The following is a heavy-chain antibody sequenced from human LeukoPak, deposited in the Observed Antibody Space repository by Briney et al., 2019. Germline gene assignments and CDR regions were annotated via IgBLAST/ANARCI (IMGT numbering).Heavy chain of an antibody. D-gene: IGHD6-19*01. J-gene: IGHJ3*02. CDR2: TSYSRST. Sequence: SETLSLTCTVSGGSITGYYWNWIRQPPGMRPEWVGYTSYSRSTIYNSSLKGRATMSIDTSKNQLYLNPTSVTAADTAVYYCAKLGHSDGWYLGAFDIWGQGTTVTVSS. V-gene: IGHV4-59*08. CDR3: AKLGHSDGWYLGAFDI. CDR1: GGSITGYY.